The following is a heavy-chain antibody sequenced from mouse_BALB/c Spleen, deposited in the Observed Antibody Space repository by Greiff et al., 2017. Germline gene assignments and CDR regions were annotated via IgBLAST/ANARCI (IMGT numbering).Heavy chain of an antibody. CDR2: ISYSGST. V-gene: IGHV3-2*02. D-gene: IGHD2-14*01. Sequence: VQLKESGPGLVKPSQSLSLTCTVTGYSITSDYAWNWIRQFPGTKLEWMGYISYSGSTSYNPSLKSRISITRDTSKNQFFLQLNSVTTEDTATYYCARAGDRYALAYWGQGTLVTVSA. CDR3: ARAGDRYALAY. J-gene: IGHJ3*01. CDR1: GYSITSDYA.